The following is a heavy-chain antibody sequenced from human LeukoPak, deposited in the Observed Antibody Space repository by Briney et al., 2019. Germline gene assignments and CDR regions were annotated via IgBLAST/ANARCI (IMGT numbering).Heavy chain of an antibody. Sequence: SETLSLTCTVSGGSISSYYWSWIRQPPGKGLEWTGYIYYSGSTNYNPSLKSRVTISVDTSKNQFSLKLSSVTAADTAVYYCARLGWQQLVIDYWGQGTLVTVSS. J-gene: IGHJ4*02. CDR2: IYYSGST. CDR1: GGSISSYY. V-gene: IGHV4-59*08. CDR3: ARLGWQQLVIDY. D-gene: IGHD6-13*01.